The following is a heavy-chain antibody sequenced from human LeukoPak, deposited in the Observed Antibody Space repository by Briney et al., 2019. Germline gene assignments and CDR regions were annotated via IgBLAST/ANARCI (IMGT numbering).Heavy chain of an antibody. J-gene: IGHJ6*02. Sequence: GASVKVPCKASGGTFSSYAISWVRQAPGQGLEWMGRIIPILGIANYAQKFQGRVTITADKSTSTAYTELSSLRSEDTAVYYCARAGGYGDSYYYYYGMDVWGQGTTVTVSS. V-gene: IGHV1-69*04. D-gene: IGHD4-17*01. CDR1: GGTFSSYA. CDR3: ARAGGYGDSYYYYYGMDV. CDR2: IIPILGIA.